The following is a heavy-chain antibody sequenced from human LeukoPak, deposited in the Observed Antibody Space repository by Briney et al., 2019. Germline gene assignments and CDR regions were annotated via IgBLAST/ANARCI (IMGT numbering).Heavy chain of an antibody. CDR1: GFTFSTYA. V-gene: IGHV3-23*01. CDR3: AKEIAGLGIPSLDY. D-gene: IGHD2-21*01. Sequence: GRSLRLSCAASGFTFSTYAMSWVRQAPGKGLEWVSGIKNSGDSTFYADFVKGRFTISRDNSRNTLFLQMNSLRAEDTAVYYCAKEIAGLGIPSLDYWGQGTLVTVSS. J-gene: IGHJ4*02. CDR2: IKNSGDST.